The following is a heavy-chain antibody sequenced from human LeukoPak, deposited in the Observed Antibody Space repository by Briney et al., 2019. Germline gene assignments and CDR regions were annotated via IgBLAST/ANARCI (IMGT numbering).Heavy chain of an antibody. Sequence: GGSLRLSCATSGFTFSNAWMNWVRQAPGKGLEWVANIEQDGSEKYYVDSVKGRFTISRDNAKNSLYLQMNSLRAEDTAVYYCTSLMARGVIWIDYWGQGTLVTVSS. CDR2: IEQDGSEK. D-gene: IGHD3-10*01. J-gene: IGHJ4*02. V-gene: IGHV3-7*03. CDR3: TSLMARGVIWIDY. CDR1: GFTFSNAW.